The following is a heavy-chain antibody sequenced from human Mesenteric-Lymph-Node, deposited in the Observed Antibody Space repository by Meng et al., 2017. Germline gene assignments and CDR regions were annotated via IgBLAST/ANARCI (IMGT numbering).Heavy chain of an antibody. Sequence: GSLRLSCSVSGSMTGTGYYYWGWIRQPPGKGLEWIGSHYYSGSTYYNPSLKSRVTISVDASKSQFSLKLTSVTAADTAVYYCGRAPDYWGQGTLVTVSS. J-gene: IGHJ4*02. CDR1: GSMTGTGYYY. CDR3: GRAPDY. V-gene: IGHV4-39*07. CDR2: HYYSGST.